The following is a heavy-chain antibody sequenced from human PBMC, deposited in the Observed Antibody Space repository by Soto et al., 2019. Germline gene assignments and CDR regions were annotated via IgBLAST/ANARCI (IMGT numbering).Heavy chain of an antibody. Sequence: GGSKRVSCAAAGLTFSSYWMHWVRQAPGKGLVWVSRINSDGSSTSYADSVKGRFTISRDNAKNTLYLQMNSLRAEDTAVYYCARGATGFDYWGQGTLVTVSS. CDR2: INSDGSST. D-gene: IGHD1-26*01. V-gene: IGHV3-74*01. CDR3: ARGATGFDY. J-gene: IGHJ4*02. CDR1: GLTFSSYW.